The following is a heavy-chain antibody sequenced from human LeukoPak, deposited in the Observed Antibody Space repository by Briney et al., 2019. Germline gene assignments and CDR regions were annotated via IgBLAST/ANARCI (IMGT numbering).Heavy chain of an antibody. J-gene: IGHJ4*02. D-gene: IGHD2-15*01. CDR1: GGSISTYY. CDR3: ARWAAPYYFDY. Sequence: SETLSLTCTVSGGSISTYYWSWIRQPPGKGLEWIGYIYYTGSTNYNPSLKSRVIISVDTSKNQFSLKLSSVTAADTAVYYCARWAAPYYFDYWGRGTLVTVSS. CDR2: IYYTGST. V-gene: IGHV4-59*01.